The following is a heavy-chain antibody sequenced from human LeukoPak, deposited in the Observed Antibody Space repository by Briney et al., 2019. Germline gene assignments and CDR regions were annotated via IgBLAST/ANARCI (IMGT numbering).Heavy chain of an antibody. Sequence: SSETLSLTCAVYGGSFSGYYWSWIRQPPGKGLEWIGEINHSGSTNYNPSLKSRVTISVDTSKNQFSLKLSSVTAADTAVYYCARAGYGGNSRVGTFDIWGQGTMVTVSS. V-gene: IGHV4-34*01. CDR1: GGSFSGYY. D-gene: IGHD4-23*01. CDR2: INHSGST. J-gene: IGHJ3*02. CDR3: ARAGYGGNSRVGTFDI.